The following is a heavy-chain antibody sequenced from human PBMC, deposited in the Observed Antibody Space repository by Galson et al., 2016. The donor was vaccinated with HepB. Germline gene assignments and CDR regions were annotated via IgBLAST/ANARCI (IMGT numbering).Heavy chain of an antibody. CDR1: GFTFSNYA. V-gene: IGHV3-23*01. Sequence: SLRLSCAASGFTFSNYAMSWVRQAPGKGLELVSLIFAGGDRTFYADSVRGRFTISRDNSKNTLYLQMSSLRADDSAVYYCAKDGCTSTSCYSCWGQGTLVTVSS. CDR3: AKDGCTSTSCYSC. CDR2: IFAGGDRT. D-gene: IGHD2-2*01. J-gene: IGHJ4*02.